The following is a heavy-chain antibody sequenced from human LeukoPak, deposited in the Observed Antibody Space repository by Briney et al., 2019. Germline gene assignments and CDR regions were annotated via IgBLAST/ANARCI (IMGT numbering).Heavy chain of an antibody. CDR1: GGAISSSY. Sequence: PSETLSLICYVSGGAISSSYWSWIRQSPGKGLEWIGHIYDTGTINYNPSLKSRVTISIDMSKSQFSLRLSSMTAADTALYFCAMCGGNSGGGIGPWGQGTLVTVSS. CDR2: IYDTGTI. V-gene: IGHV4-59*03. J-gene: IGHJ5*02. D-gene: IGHD4-23*01. CDR3: AMCGGNSGGGIGP.